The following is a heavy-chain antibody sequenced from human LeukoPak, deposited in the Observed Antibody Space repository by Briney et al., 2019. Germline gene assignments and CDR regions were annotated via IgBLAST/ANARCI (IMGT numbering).Heavy chain of an antibody. V-gene: IGHV3-33*01. CDR2: IWYDGSNK. J-gene: IGHJ3*02. CDR3: ARDSGGICSGGSCGVFDI. D-gene: IGHD2-15*01. Sequence: GGSLRLSCAASGFTFSSYGMHWVRQAPGKGLEWVAVIWYDGSNKYYADSVKGRFTISRDNSKNTLYLQMNSLRAEDTAVYYCARDSGGICSGGSCGVFDIWGQGTMVTVSS. CDR1: GFTFSSYG.